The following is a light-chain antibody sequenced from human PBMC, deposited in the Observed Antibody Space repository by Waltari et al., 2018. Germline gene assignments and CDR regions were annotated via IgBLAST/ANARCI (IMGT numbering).Light chain of an antibody. CDR1: QSVSSK. Sequence: EIVMTQSPATLSVSPGERATISCRASQSVSSKLAWYQQKRGKAPSLLIYGASTGATGVPARFSASGSVTEFTLTITSLQPEDFAVYYCQQHNNWPYTFGQGTKLEIK. J-gene: IGKJ2*01. CDR2: GAS. V-gene: IGKV3-15*01. CDR3: QQHNNWPYT.